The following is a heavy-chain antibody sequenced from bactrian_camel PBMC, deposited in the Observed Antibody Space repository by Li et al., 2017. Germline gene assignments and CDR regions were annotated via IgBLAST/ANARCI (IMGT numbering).Heavy chain of an antibody. V-gene: IGHV3S31*01. CDR1: GFTYSSRT. CDR3: AAMPGPPDMGWASANEYRY. D-gene: IGHD3*01. CDR2: IYIGGGSP. Sequence: VQLVESGGGSVQAGGSLRLSCTASGFTYSSRTMAWFRQAPGKQRDGVAAIYIGGGSPNYDPSVKGRFTVSQDSVKNTLYLQMNNLRPDDSAMYYCAAMPGPPDMGWASANEYRYWGQGTQVTVS. J-gene: IGHJ4*01.